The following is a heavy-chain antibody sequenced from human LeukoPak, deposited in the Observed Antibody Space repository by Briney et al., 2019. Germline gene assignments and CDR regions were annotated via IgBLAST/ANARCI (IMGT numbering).Heavy chain of an antibody. CDR2: INPSSGGT. CDR3: ARIDYIVVTGIPPYFNS. CDR1: GYTLTDHY. V-gene: IGHV1-2*02. Sequence: ASVKVSCKASGYTLTDHYMHWVRQAPGQGLEWMGWINPSSGGTNYAQKFQGRVTVTRDTSISTAYMEVKRLRSDDTAVYYCARIDYIVVTGIPPYFNSWGQGNLVTVSS. D-gene: IGHD2-21*02. J-gene: IGHJ4*02.